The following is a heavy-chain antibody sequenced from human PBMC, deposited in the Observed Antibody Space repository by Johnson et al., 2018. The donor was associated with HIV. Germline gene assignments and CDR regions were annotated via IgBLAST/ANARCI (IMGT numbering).Heavy chain of an antibody. CDR3: ARDLVVVVAASKGNAFDF. J-gene: IGHJ3*01. CDR2: LGYDGSNK. D-gene: IGHD2-15*01. CDR1: GFIFSSYG. Sequence: QVQLVESGGGVVQPGRSLRLSCAASGFIFSSYGIHWVRQAPGKGPEWVAVLGYDGSNKYYADSVKGRFTISRDKSKNTMYVHMSSLRAEDTSVYYCARDLVVVVAASKGNAFDFWGQGTMVTVSS. V-gene: IGHV3-30*03.